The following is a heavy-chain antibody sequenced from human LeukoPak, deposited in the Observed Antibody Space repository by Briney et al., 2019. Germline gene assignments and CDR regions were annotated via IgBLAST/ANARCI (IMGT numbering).Heavy chain of an antibody. V-gene: IGHV3-7*01. D-gene: IGHD3-10*02. CDR3: ARGTMFPYYFDY. J-gene: IGHJ4*02. CDR1: GFTFSRSW. Sequence: GGSLRLSCAAFGFTFSRSWMSWVRQAPGKGLEWLANINQDGSEKYYVDSVKGRFTISRDNAKNSLYLQMNSLRAEDTAVYYCARGTMFPYYFDYWGQGTLVTVSS. CDR2: INQDGSEK.